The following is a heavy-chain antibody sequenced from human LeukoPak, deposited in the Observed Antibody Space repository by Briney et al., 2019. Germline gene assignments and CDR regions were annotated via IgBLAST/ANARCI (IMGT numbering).Heavy chain of an antibody. J-gene: IGHJ4*02. CDR1: GFTFSSYG. Sequence: GGSLRLSCAASGFTFSSYGMHWVRQAPGKGLEWVAFIRYDGSNKYYADSVKGRFTISRDNSKNTLYLQMNSLRAEDTAVYYCAKVHQGYCTNGVCYGARFDYWGQGTLVTVSS. D-gene: IGHD2-8*01. V-gene: IGHV3-30*02. CDR2: IRYDGSNK. CDR3: AKVHQGYCTNGVCYGARFDY.